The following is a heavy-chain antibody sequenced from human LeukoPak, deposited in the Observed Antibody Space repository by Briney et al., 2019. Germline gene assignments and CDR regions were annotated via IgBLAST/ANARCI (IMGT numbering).Heavy chain of an antibody. Sequence: PGGSLRPSCAASGFMFDDYGMSWVRQAPGKGLEWVSGFNWSGGRTGYGDSLKGRFTISRDNAKNTLYLQMNSLRAEDTALYYCARDLTRTDNWGQGTLVTVSS. V-gene: IGHV3-20*04. D-gene: IGHD1/OR15-1a*01. CDR3: ARDLTRTDN. CDR2: FNWSGGRT. CDR1: GFMFDDYG. J-gene: IGHJ4*02.